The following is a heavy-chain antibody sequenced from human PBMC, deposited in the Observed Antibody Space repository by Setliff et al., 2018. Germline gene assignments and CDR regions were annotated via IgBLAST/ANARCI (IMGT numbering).Heavy chain of an antibody. D-gene: IGHD3-3*01. CDR1: GGSISSGGLY. CDR3: ARLSGFLYMDV. V-gene: IGHV4-61*02. CDR2: THAGGST. J-gene: IGHJ6*03. Sequence: PSETLSLTCSVSGGSISSGGLYWSWIRQSAGRGLEWIGRIYTHAGGSTIYNPSLKSRVTISVDTSKNQFSLKLSSVTASDTAVYYCARLSGFLYMDVWGKGTTVTVSS.